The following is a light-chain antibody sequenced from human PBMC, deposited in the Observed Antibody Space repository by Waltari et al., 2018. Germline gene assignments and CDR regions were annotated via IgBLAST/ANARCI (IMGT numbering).Light chain of an antibody. J-gene: IGKJ1*01. CDR1: QSITSY. CDR2: AAS. Sequence: DIQMTQSPSSLSASVGDRVTITCRANQSITSYLNWYQQIPGKAPNVLIYAASSLQSGVPSRFSGSGSGTDFTLTISSLQPEDVATYYCQQSYSTPWTFGQGTKVAI. V-gene: IGKV1-39*01. CDR3: QQSYSTPWT.